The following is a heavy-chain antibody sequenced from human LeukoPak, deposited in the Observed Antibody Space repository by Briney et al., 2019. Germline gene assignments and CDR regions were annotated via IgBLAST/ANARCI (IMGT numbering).Heavy chain of an antibody. D-gene: IGHD4-17*01. CDR3: ARGVYGDQYYFDY. V-gene: IGHV3-30*03. CDR2: VSHDGSEK. CDR1: GFPFSSYG. J-gene: IGHJ4*02. Sequence: GGSLRLSCAASGFPFSSYGLHWVRQAPGKGLEWVAAVSHDGSEKYSVDSVKGRFTISRDNAKNSLFLQMNSLRAEDTAVYYCARGVYGDQYYFDYWGQGTLVTVSS.